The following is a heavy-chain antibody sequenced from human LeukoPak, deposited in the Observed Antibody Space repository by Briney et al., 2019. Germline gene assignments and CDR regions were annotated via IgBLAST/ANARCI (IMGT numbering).Heavy chain of an antibody. V-gene: IGHV3-7*01. CDR1: GFTFSTYW. CDR2: IKGDETAK. Sequence: GGSLRLSCAASGFTFSTYWMAWVRQAPGKGLEWVANIKGDETAKHQADSVKGRFTISRDNAQNSVYLQMSSLRGDDTAAYYCARDVGGSLDYWGQGTLVTVSS. D-gene: IGHD1-26*01. J-gene: IGHJ4*02. CDR3: ARDVGGSLDY.